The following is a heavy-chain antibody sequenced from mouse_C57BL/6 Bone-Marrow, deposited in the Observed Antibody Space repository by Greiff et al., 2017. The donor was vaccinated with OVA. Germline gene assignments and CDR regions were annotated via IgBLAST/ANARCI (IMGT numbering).Heavy chain of an antibody. D-gene: IGHD1-1*01. Sequence: QVQLKQSGAELARPGASVKMSCKASGYTFTSYTMHWVKQRPGQGLEWIGYINPSSGYTKYNQKFKDKATLTADKSSSTAYMQLSSLTSKDSAVYYCALRRWRVYYAMDYWGQGTSVTVSS. J-gene: IGHJ4*01. CDR2: INPSSGYT. CDR1: GYTFTSYT. V-gene: IGHV1-4*01. CDR3: ALRRWRVYYAMDY.